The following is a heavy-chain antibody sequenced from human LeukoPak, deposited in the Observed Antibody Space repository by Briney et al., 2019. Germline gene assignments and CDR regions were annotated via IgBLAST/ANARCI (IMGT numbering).Heavy chain of an antibody. Sequence: GTLSLTGTVSVGSTRTYYWGGIRHPPGKGREWIGYIYYSGSINYNPSLKSRVTILVDTSQNQFSLKLSSVTAADTAVYYCAKGPYTNYFDSWGQGTLVTVSS. CDR1: VGSTRTYY. CDR3: AKGPYTNYFDS. CDR2: IYYSGSI. J-gene: IGHJ4*02. V-gene: IGHV4-59*12. D-gene: IGHD4-11*01.